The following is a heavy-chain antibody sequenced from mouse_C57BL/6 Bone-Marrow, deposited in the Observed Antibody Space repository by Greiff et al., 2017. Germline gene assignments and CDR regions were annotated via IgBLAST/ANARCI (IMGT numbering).Heavy chain of an antibody. Sequence: QVQLQQPGAELVKPGASVKMSCKASGYTFTSYWITWVKQRPGQGLEWIGDIYPGSGSTNYNEKFKSKATLTVDTSSSTAYMQLSSLTSEDSAVYYCARFGGNRADWYFDVWGTGTTVTVSS. CDR2: IYPGSGST. CDR3: ARFGGNRADWYFDV. CDR1: GYTFTSYW. J-gene: IGHJ1*03. V-gene: IGHV1-55*01. D-gene: IGHD1-1*02.